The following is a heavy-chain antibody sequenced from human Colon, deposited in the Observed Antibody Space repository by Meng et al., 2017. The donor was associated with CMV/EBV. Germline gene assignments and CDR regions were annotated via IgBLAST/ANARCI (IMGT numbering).Heavy chain of an antibody. V-gene: IGHV3-21*05. Sequence: GESLKISCAASGFTFSTYSMNWVRQAPGKGLEWVSYISNDDIWYPDSVRGRFTISRDNAKNSLYVQMNSLRAEDSAVYYCVRGGGWSSWGQGTLVTVSS. J-gene: IGHJ5*02. D-gene: IGHD6-19*01. CDR1: GFTFSTYS. CDR2: ISNDDI. CDR3: VRGGGWSS.